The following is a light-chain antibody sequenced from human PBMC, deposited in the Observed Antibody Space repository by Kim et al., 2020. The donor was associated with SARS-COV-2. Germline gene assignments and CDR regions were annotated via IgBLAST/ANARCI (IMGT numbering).Light chain of an antibody. Sequence: QSALTQPPSVSGTPGQRVTISCSGSSSNIGLYTVTWYQQLPGAAPTLLIYLNNQRASADPDRFSASKSGTSASLAISGLQSDDEADYYCAAWDDSLNAYVFGTGTKVTVL. CDR1: SSNIGLYT. J-gene: IGLJ1*01. CDR3: AAWDDSLNAYV. CDR2: LNN. V-gene: IGLV1-44*01.